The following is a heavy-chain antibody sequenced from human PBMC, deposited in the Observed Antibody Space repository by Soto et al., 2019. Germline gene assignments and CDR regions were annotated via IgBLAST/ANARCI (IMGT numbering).Heavy chain of an antibody. CDR1: GCSFAGYW. V-gene: IGHV5-10-1*01. CDR2: IDPSDSQT. J-gene: IGHJ4*02. CDR3: ARQIYDSDNGPNFQYYFDS. Sequence: PGESLKISCKGSGCSFAGYWITWVRQKPGKGLEWMGRIDPSDSQTYYSPSFRGHVTISATKSITTVFLQWSSLRASDTAMYYCARQIYDSDNGPNFQYYFDSWGQGTPVTVSS. D-gene: IGHD3-22*01.